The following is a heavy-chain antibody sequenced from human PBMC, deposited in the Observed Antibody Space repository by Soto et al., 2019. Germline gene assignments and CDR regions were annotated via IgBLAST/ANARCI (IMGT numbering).Heavy chain of an antibody. CDR1: GGSIGSGLYY. CDR3: ARALSGSYFVLEH. D-gene: IGHD3-10*01. J-gene: IGHJ4*02. Sequence: SETLSLTCTVSGGSIGSGLYYWSWIRQHPGKGLQWIVYIYSRGNTYYNPSLKSRISIAADTSKNHFSLKLSSVTAADTAVYFCARALSGSYFVLEHWGQGTLVTVSS. CDR2: IYSRGNT. V-gene: IGHV4-31*03.